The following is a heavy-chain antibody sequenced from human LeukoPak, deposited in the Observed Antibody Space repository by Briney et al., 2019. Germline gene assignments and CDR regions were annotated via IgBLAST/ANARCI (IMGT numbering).Heavy chain of an antibody. CDR1: GFTFSSYG. J-gene: IGHJ4*02. CDR3: ATDRNSGKYYDY. CDR2: IWYDGSNQ. V-gene: IGHV3-33*01. Sequence: PGGSLRLSCAASGFTFSSYGMHWVRQAPGKGLKWVAVIWYDGSNQYYADSVKGRFTVSRDNAKNTLYLQMDSLRAEDTAVYYCATDRNSGKYYDYWGQGTLVTVSS. D-gene: IGHD1-26*01.